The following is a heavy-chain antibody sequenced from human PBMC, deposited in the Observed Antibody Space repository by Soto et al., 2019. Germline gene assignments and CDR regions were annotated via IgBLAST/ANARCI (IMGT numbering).Heavy chain of an antibody. J-gene: IGHJ5*01. Sequence: QVQLLESGPGLVKPSQTLSLTCSVSGDSISTVDYFWAWIRQPPGQALEYIGYIYKSATTYYNPSFESRVAISLDTSKSQFSLNVTSVTAADTALYFCARGRYCLTGRCFSNWFDSWGQGTLVTVSS. CDR2: IYKSATT. V-gene: IGHV4-30-4*01. CDR1: GDSISTVDYF. D-gene: IGHD2-15*01. CDR3: ARGRYCLTGRCFSNWFDS.